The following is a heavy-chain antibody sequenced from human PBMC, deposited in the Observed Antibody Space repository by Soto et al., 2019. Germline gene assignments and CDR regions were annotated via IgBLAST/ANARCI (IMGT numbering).Heavy chain of an antibody. CDR3: ARRSGTNAHFDY. CDR1: GFTFSNFA. D-gene: IGHD1-26*01. Sequence: EVQLLESGGGLVQPGGSLRLSCAASGFTFSNFAMRWVRQAPGKGLEWVATVGGSGEDTYYADSVKCRFTISRDNSKNTLYLQMNSLRAEDTALYYCARRSGTNAHFDYWGQGTLVTVAS. CDR2: VGGSGEDT. V-gene: IGHV3-23*01. J-gene: IGHJ4*02.